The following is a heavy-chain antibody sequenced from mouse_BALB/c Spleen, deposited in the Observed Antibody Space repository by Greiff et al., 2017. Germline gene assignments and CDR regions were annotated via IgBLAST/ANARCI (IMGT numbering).Heavy chain of an antibody. Sequence: VQLKQSGPGLVKPSQSLSLTCTVTGYSITSDYAWNWIRQFPGNKLEWMGYISYSGSTSYNPSLKSRISITRDTSKNQFFLQLNSVTTEDTATYYCARPDYYGSSWFAYWGQGTLVTVSA. D-gene: IGHD1-1*01. CDR2: ISYSGST. J-gene: IGHJ3*01. CDR3: ARPDYYGSSWFAY. V-gene: IGHV3-2*02. CDR1: GYSITSDYA.